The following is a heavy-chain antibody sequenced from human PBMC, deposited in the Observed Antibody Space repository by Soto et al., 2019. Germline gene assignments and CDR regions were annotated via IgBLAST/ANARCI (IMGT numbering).Heavy chain of an antibody. V-gene: IGHV4-30-4*01. J-gene: IGHJ5*02. D-gene: IGHD3-10*01. CDR2: IYYSGST. CDR3: ARGGINMVRGVIWFDP. Sequence: SETLSLTCTVSGGSISSGDYYWSWIRQPPGKGLEWIGYIYYSGSTYYNPSLKSRVTISVDTSKNQFSLKLSSVTAADTAVYYCARGGINMVRGVIWFDPWGQGTLVTVSS. CDR1: GGSISSGDYY.